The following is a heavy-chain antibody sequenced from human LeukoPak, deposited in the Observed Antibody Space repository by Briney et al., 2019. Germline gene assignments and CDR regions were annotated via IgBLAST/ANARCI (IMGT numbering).Heavy chain of an antibody. CDR3: ARDSDSSSWHFDY. Sequence: SETLSLTCAVSGGSISSYYWGWIRQPPGKGLEWIGYIYYSGSTNYNPSLKSRVTISVDTSKNQSSLKLSSVTAADTAVYYCARDSDSSSWHFDYWGQGTLVAVSS. V-gene: IGHV4-59*01. CDR2: IYYSGST. J-gene: IGHJ4*02. D-gene: IGHD6-13*01. CDR1: GGSISSYY.